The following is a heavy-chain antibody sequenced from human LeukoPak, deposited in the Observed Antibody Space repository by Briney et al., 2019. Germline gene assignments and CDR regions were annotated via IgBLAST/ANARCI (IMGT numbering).Heavy chain of an antibody. CDR1: GGSISSYY. J-gene: IGHJ4*02. V-gene: IGHV4-59*01. Sequence: SETLSLTCTVSGGSISSYYWSWIRQPPGKGLEWIGYIYYSGSTNYNPSLKSRVTISVDTSKNQFSLKLSSVTAADTAVYYCASSSLWGATLDYWDQGTLVTVSS. CDR2: IYYSGST. CDR3: ASSSLWGATLDY. D-gene: IGHD1-26*01.